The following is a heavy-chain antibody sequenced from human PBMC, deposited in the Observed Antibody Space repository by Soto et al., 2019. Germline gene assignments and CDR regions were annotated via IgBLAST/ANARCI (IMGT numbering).Heavy chain of an antibody. D-gene: IGHD3-9*01. CDR3: ARDRGPYYDILTGYYYRY. J-gene: IGHJ4*02. CDR2: ISGSGGST. Sequence: GGSLRLSCAASGFTFSSYAMTWVRQAPGKGLEWVSIISGSGGSTYYADFVKGRFTISRDNSKDTLYLQMNSLRAEDTAMYYCARDRGPYYDILTGYYYRYWGQGTLVTVSS. V-gene: IGHV3-23*01. CDR1: GFTFSSYA.